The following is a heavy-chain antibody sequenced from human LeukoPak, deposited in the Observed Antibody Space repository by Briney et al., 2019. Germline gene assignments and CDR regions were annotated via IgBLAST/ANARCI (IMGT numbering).Heavy chain of an antibody. J-gene: IGHJ5*02. CDR3: ARRKGIAAAGRQGPKGNWFDP. Sequence: SETLSLTCTVSGGSISSSSYYWGWIRQPPGKGLEWIGSIYYSGSTYYNPSLKSRVTISVDTSKNQFSLKLSSVTAADTAVYYCARRKGIAAAGRQGPKGNWFDPWGQGTLVTVSS. CDR2: IYYSGST. D-gene: IGHD6-13*01. V-gene: IGHV4-39*07. CDR1: GGSISSSSYY.